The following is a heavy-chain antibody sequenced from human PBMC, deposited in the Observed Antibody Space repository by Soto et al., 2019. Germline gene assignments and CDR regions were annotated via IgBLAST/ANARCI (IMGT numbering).Heavy chain of an antibody. D-gene: IGHD4-17*01. Sequence: ASVKVSCKASGYTFTGYYMHWVRQAPGQGLEWMGWINPNSGGTNYAQKFQGWVTMTRDTSISTAYMELSRLRSGDTAVYYCARAPFYGEYALRYFDYWGQGTLVTVSS. J-gene: IGHJ4*02. CDR1: GYTFTGYY. CDR2: INPNSGGT. V-gene: IGHV1-2*04. CDR3: ARAPFYGEYALRYFDY.